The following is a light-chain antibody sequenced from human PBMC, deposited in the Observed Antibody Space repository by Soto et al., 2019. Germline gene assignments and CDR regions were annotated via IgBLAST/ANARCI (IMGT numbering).Light chain of an antibody. CDR3: HQYYSYPAT. CDR1: QGISSY. CDR2: AAS. Sequence: AIRMTQSPSSFSASTGDRVTITCRASQGISSYLAWYQQKPGKAPKLLIYAASTLQSGVPSRFSGSGSGTDFTLTTSCLQSEDFATYYCHQYYSYPATFGQGTKVEIK. J-gene: IGKJ1*01. V-gene: IGKV1-8*01.